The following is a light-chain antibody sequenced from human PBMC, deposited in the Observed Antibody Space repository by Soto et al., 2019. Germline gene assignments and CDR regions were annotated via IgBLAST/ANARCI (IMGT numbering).Light chain of an antibody. J-gene: IGKJ4*01. CDR1: QSVSSSY. V-gene: IGKV3-20*01. Sequence: EIVLTQSPGTLSLSPGERATLSCRASQSVSSSYLAWYQQKPGQAARLLIYGASSRATGIPDRFSGSGSGTDFTLTISRLEPEDFAVYYCQQYGSSPTTFGGGTKVDIK. CDR3: QQYGSSPTT. CDR2: GAS.